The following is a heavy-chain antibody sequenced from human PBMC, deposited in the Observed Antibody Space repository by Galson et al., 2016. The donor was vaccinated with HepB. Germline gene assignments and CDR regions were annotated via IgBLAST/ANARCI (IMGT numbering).Heavy chain of an antibody. Sequence: SLRLSCAASGFTFSSYAMGWVRQAPGQGLEWVSAISGSGERTNYADSVKGRFSISRDNSKSTVYLQLNSLRAEDTAVYWCAKLSILWFGELSHFQYWGQGTLVTVSS. CDR2: ISGSGERT. D-gene: IGHD3-10*01. CDR3: AKLSILWFGELSHFQY. J-gene: IGHJ1*01. V-gene: IGHV3-23*01. CDR1: GFTFSSYA.